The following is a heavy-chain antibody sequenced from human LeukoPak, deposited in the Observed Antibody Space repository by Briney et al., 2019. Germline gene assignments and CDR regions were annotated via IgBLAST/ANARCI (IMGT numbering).Heavy chain of an antibody. D-gene: IGHD1-1*01. V-gene: IGHV1-18*04. Sequence: ASVRVSCRTSGYTFTDYGISWVRRAPGQRLEWLGWISTFSAKTNYAQSLRGRVSMTTDTSTTTAYMELTSLRSGDTAVYYCARDKDWNLDYWGQGTLATVSS. J-gene: IGHJ4*02. CDR3: ARDKDWNLDY. CDR2: ISTFSAKT. CDR1: GYTFTDYG.